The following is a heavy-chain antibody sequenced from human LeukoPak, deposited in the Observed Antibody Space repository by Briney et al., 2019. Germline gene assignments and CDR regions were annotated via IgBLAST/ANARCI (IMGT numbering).Heavy chain of an antibody. CDR2: INPNSGGT. V-gene: IGHV1-2*02. Sequence: ASVKVSCKASGYTFTGYYMHWVRQAPGQGLEWMGWINPNSGGTNYAQKFQGRVTITTDESTSTAYMELSSLRSEDTAVYYCARDEYYDSSGYYSYYYYYYMDVWGKGTTVTVSS. J-gene: IGHJ6*03. CDR3: ARDEYYDSSGYYSYYYYYYMDV. D-gene: IGHD3-22*01. CDR1: GYTFTGYY.